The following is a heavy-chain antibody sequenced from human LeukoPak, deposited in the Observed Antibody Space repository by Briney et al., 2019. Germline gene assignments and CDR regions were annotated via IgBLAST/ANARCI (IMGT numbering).Heavy chain of an antibody. Sequence: GGSLRLSCAASGFTFSDYYMSWIRQAPGKGLDWVSYISSSGSTIYYADSVKGRFTISRDNAENSLYLQMNSLRAEDTAVYYCARFQQQLREDYWGQGTLVTVSS. V-gene: IGHV3-11*04. CDR3: ARFQQQLREDY. D-gene: IGHD6-13*01. CDR1: GFTFSDYY. J-gene: IGHJ4*02. CDR2: ISSSGSTI.